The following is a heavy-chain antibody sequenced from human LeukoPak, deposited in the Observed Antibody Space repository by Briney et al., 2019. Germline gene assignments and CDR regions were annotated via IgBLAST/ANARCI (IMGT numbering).Heavy chain of an antibody. D-gene: IGHD6-6*01. J-gene: IGHJ6*02. Sequence: SETLSLTCSVSGGSISSSTYYWVWIRQPPGRGLEWIGSIYYSGSTYYNPSLKSRVTISVDTSKNQFSLKLSSVTAADTAVYYCARPLVPGYYYYGMDVWGQGTTVTVSS. CDR2: IYYSGST. CDR1: GGSISSSTYY. CDR3: ARPLVPGYYYYGMDV. V-gene: IGHV4-39*01.